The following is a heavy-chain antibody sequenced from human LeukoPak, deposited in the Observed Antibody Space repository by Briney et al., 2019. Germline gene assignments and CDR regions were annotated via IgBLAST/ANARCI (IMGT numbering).Heavy chain of an antibody. CDR2: INPKSGGT. Sequence: ASVKVSCKASGYTFTGYYMHWVRQAPGQGLEWMGWINPKSGGTNYAQKFQGRVTTTRDTSISTAYMEVSRLRSDDTAVYYCARDLSYYTSGYCDYWGQGTLVTVSS. CDR3: ARDLSYYTSGYCDY. CDR1: GYTFTGYY. D-gene: IGHD3-10*01. J-gene: IGHJ4*02. V-gene: IGHV1-2*02.